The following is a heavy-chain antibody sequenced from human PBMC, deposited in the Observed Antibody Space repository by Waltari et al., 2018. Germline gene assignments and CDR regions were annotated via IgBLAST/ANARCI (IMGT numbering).Heavy chain of an antibody. V-gene: IGHV3-7*01. CDR1: GLRFRNYW. J-gene: IGHJ4*02. CDR2: IKQDGSEK. CDR3: TRGGRDSSWYWRD. D-gene: IGHD6-13*01. Sequence: EVQLVESGGGLAQPGGFLRPCCSAYGLRFRNYWMTWVRQASGKGPEWVANIKQDGSEKYYMDSVKGRFTISRDNAKNSLYLQMNNLRVEDTAVYYCTRGGRDSSWYWRDWGQGTLVTVSS.